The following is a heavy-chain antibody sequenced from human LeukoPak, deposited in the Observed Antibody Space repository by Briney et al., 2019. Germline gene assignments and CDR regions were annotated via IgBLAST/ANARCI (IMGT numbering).Heavy chain of an antibody. V-gene: IGHV1-2*02. CDR2: INPNSGGT. J-gene: IGHJ5*02. CDR1: GYTFTANY. Sequence: ASVKVSCKASGYTFTANYMHWVRQAPGQGLEWMGWINPNSGGTNYAQKFQGRVTMTRDTSISTAYMDLSRLRSDDTAVYYCARDYVGDNWFDPWGQGTLVTVSS. D-gene: IGHD3-16*01. CDR3: ARDYVGDNWFDP.